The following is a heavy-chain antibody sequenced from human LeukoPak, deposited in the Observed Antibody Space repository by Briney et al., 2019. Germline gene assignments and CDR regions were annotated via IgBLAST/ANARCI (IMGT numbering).Heavy chain of an antibody. Sequence: SSVKVSCKASGGTFSSYAISWVRQDPGQGLGWMGGIIPIFGTANYAQKFQGRVTITADESTSTAYMELSSLRSEDTAVYYCAREDSSGWYWFDPWGQGTLVTVSS. CDR2: IIPIFGTA. V-gene: IGHV1-69*01. J-gene: IGHJ5*02. CDR3: AREDSSGWYWFDP. CDR1: GGTFSSYA. D-gene: IGHD6-19*01.